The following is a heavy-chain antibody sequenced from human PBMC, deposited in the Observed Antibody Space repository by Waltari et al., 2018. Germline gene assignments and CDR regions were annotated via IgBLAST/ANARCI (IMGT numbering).Heavy chain of an antibody. Sequence: EVQLLESGGGLVQPGGSLRLPCAASGFTFSSSSMSWVSQAPGEGLEWVAAISGSGGSTYYADSVKGRFTISRDNSKNTLYLQMNSLRAEDTAVYYCATPRPSSSAVDYWGQGTLVTVSS. CDR3: ATPRPSSSAVDY. V-gene: IGHV3-23*01. CDR2: ISGSGGST. CDR1: GFTFSSSS. D-gene: IGHD6-6*01. J-gene: IGHJ4*02.